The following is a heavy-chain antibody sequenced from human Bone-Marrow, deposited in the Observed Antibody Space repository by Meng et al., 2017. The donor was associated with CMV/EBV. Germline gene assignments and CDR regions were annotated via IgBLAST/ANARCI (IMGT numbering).Heavy chain of an antibody. CDR1: GASISSQSYH. J-gene: IGHJ3*01. CDR2: VFSSGGT. CDR3: ARGLTRVAFDL. D-gene: IGHD7-27*01. Sequence: SETLSLTCTVSGASISSQSYHWGWIRQPPGKGPEWIGNVFSSGGTYYNTSLKSRVTVSADMSKNEFSLKLTSVTAADTGVYYCARGLTRVAFDLWGQGAMVTVSS. V-gene: IGHV4-39*01.